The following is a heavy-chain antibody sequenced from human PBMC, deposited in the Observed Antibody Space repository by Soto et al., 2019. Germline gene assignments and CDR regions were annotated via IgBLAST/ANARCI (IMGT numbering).Heavy chain of an antibody. D-gene: IGHD3-10*01. J-gene: IGHJ3*02. CDR1: VFTFSSYW. Sequence: VGSLRLSCAASVFTFSSYWMHCVRQSPGKWLVWVSRINSDGSSTSYADSVKGRFTISRDNAKNTLYLQMNSLRAEDTAVYYCASHSVRYAFHIWGQATMVTGS. V-gene: IGHV3-74*01. CDR3: ASHSVRYAFHI. CDR2: INSDGSST.